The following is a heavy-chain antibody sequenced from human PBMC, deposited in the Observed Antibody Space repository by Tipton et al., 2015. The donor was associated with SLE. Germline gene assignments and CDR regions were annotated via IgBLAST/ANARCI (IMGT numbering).Heavy chain of an antibody. Sequence: LRLSCTVSGGSISSYYWSWIRQPAGKGLEWIGRIYTSGSTNYNPSLKSRVTMSVDTSKNQFSLKLSSVTAADTAVYYCARGVAAAAPYYYYGMDVWGQGTTVTVSS. CDR1: GGSISSYY. V-gene: IGHV4-4*07. CDR3: ARGVAAAAPYYYYGMDV. J-gene: IGHJ6*02. CDR2: IYTSGST. D-gene: IGHD6-13*01.